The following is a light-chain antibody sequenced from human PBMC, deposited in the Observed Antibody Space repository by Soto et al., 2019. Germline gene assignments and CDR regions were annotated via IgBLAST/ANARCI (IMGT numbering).Light chain of an antibody. Sequence: DIVMTQSPLSLPVTPGEPASISCRSSQSLLHSNGYNYLDWYLQKPGQSPQLLIYLGSNRASGVPARFSGSGSGTDFTLKISRVEAEDVGVYYCMQVLQTTWTFGQGTKVEIK. CDR3: MQVLQTTWT. J-gene: IGKJ1*01. CDR1: QSLLHSNGYNY. V-gene: IGKV2-28*01. CDR2: LGS.